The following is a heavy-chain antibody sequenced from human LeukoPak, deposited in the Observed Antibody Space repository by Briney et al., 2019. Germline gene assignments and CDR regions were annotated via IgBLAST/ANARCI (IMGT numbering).Heavy chain of an antibody. D-gene: IGHD2/OR15-2a*01. V-gene: IGHV4-59*12. J-gene: IGHJ6*03. CDR1: GGSISSYY. CDR2: IYYSGST. Sequence: SETLSLTCTVSGGSISSYYWSWIRQPPGKGLEWIGYIYYSGSTNYNPSLKSRVTISVDTSKNQFSLKLSSVTAADTAVYYCARDRFGTTYYYYYMDVWGKGTTVTISS. CDR3: ARDRFGTTYYYYYMDV.